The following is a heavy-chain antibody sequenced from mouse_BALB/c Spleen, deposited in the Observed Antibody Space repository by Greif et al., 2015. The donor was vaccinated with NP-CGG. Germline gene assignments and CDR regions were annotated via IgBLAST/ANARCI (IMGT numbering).Heavy chain of an antibody. CDR3: ARGGVRRDYYAMDY. CDR1: GFTFSSYG. CDR2: ISSGGSYT. V-gene: IGHV5-6*01. Sequence: EVKLVESGGDLVKPGGSLKLSCAASGFTFSSYGMSWVRQTPDKRLEWVATISSGGSYTYYPDSVKGRFTISRDNAKNTLYLQMSSLKSEDTAMYYCARGGVRRDYYAMDYWGQGTSVTVSS. D-gene: IGHD2-14*01. J-gene: IGHJ4*01.